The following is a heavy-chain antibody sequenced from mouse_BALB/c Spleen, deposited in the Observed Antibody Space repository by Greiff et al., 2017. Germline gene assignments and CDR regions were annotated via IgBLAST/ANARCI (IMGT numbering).Heavy chain of an antibody. Sequence: QVQLQQPGAELVKPGASVKLSCKASGYTFTSYWMHWVKQRPGQGLEWIGELNPSNGRTNYNEKFKSKATLTVDKSSSTAYMQLSSLTSEDSAVYYCARWATMITCYWYFDVWGAGTTVTVSS. CDR3: ARWATMITCYWYFDV. V-gene: IGHV1S81*02. CDR2: LNPSNGRT. CDR1: GYTFTSYW. J-gene: IGHJ1*01. D-gene: IGHD2-4*01.